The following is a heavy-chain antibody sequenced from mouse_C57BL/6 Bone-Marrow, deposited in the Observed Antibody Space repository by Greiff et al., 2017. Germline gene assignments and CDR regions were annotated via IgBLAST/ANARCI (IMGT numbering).Heavy chain of an antibody. D-gene: IGHD1-1*01. CDR2: IDPSDSYT. V-gene: IGHV1-69*01. CDR1: GYTFTSYW. J-gene: IGHJ2*01. CDR3: ARLCTTVGAEGLHYYFDY. Sequence: QVQLQQPGAELVMPGASVKLSCKASGYTFTSYWMHWVKQRPGQGLEWIGEIDPSDSYTNYNQKFKGKSTLTVARSSSTAYMQLSSLTSEDSAVYYCARLCTTVGAEGLHYYFDYWGQGTTLTVSS.